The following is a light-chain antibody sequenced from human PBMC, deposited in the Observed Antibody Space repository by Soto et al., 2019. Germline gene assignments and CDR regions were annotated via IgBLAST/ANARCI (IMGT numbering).Light chain of an antibody. CDR2: GAS. Sequence: EIVLTHSPGTLSLSPVERATLSFRSSQSVSSSYLAWYQQKPGQAPRLLIYGASSRATGIPDRFSGSGSGTDFTLTISRLEPEDFALYYCQQYGSSPPVNFGQGTRLEIK. V-gene: IGKV3-20*01. CDR1: QSVSSSY. J-gene: IGKJ5*01. CDR3: QQYGSSPPVN.